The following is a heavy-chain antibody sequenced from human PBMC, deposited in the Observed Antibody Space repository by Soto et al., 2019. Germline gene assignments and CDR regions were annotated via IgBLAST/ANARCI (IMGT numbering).Heavy chain of an antibody. Sequence: QVQLVESGGGVVQPGRSLRLSCAASGFTFSSYAMHWVRQAPGKGLEWVAVISYDGSNKYYADSVKGRFTISRDNSKNTLYMQMHSLRAEDTAVYYCAREPDYDFWGHFDYWGQGTLVTVSS. D-gene: IGHD3-3*01. CDR2: ISYDGSNK. J-gene: IGHJ4*02. V-gene: IGHV3-30-3*01. CDR1: GFTFSSYA. CDR3: AREPDYDFWGHFDY.